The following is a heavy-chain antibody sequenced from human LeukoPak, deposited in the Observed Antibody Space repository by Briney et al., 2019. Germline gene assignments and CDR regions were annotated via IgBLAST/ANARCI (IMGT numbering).Heavy chain of an antibody. J-gene: IGHJ4*02. CDR3: AKGPGHSYARPIDY. D-gene: IGHD5-18*01. Sequence: GGSLRLSCAASGFTLDDYAMHWVRQAPGKGLEWVSGISWNSGSIVCADSVKGRFTIARDNAKNSLYLQMNSLRAEDTALYYCAKGPGHSYARPIDYGGQGTLVTVSS. CDR2: ISWNSGSI. CDR1: GFTLDDYA. V-gene: IGHV3-9*01.